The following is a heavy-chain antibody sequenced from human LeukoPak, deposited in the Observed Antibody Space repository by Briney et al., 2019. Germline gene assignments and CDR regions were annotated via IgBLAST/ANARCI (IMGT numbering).Heavy chain of an antibody. V-gene: IGHV4-39*01. CDR1: GGSISSSSYY. D-gene: IGHD6-19*01. CDR2: IYYSGGI. Sequence: PSETLSLTCTVSGGSISSSSYYWGWIRQPPGKGLEWIGSIYYSGGIYYNPSLKSRVTISVDSSKNQFSLKLSSVTAADTAVYYCARPAVAGWATHFDSWGQGTLVTVSS. J-gene: IGHJ4*02. CDR3: ARPAVAGWATHFDS.